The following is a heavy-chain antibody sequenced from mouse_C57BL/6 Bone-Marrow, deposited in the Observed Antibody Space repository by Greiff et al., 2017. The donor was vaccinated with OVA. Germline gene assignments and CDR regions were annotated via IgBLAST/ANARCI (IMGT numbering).Heavy chain of an antibody. Sequence: VQLKESGPVLVKPGPSVKISCKASGFTFTDYYMHWVKQSHGKSLEWIGLVYPYNGGTSYNQKFKGKATLTVDTSSSTAYMELTSLTSEDSAVYYCAVYGSSSLYAMDYWGQGTSVTVSS. CDR1: GFTFTDYY. J-gene: IGHJ4*01. V-gene: IGHV1-36*01. D-gene: IGHD1-1*01. CDR3: AVYGSSSLYAMDY. CDR2: VYPYNGGT.